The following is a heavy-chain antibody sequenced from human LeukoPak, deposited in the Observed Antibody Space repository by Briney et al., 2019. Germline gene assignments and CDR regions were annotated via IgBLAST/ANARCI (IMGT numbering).Heavy chain of an antibody. CDR3: TRDTFGFHDS. V-gene: IGHV3-74*01. CDR2: IKSDGSST. CDR1: GFIFSSYW. J-gene: IGHJ4*02. Sequence: GGSLRLSCAASGFIFSSYWMHWVRQVPGKGLVWVSRIKSDGSSTTQADSVKGRFTISRDNAKNTLYLQMNSLRAEDTAVYYCTRDTFGFHDSWGQGTLVTVSS. D-gene: IGHD3-10*01.